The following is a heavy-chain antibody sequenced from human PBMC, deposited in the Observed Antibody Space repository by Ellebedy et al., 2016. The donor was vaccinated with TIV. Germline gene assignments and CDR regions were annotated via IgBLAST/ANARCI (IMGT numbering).Heavy chain of an antibody. CDR1: GYTLTSLD. D-gene: IGHD3-22*01. Sequence: AASVKVSCKASGYTLTSLDINWVRQATGQGPEWMGWMSPNRGETGYSQKFQGRVTMTRDTSISTAYMELSGLTSEDTAVYYCGRGIVEGIDYWGQGTLVTVSS. CDR3: GRGIVEGIDY. J-gene: IGHJ4*02. CDR2: MSPNRGET. V-gene: IGHV1-8*01.